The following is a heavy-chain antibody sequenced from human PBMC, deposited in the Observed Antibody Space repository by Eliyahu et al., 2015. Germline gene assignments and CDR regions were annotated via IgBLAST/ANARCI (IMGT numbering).Heavy chain of an antibody. CDR2: IYTSGST. V-gene: IGHV4-4*07. CDR1: DASISSYY. Sequence: QVQLQESGPGLVKPSETLSLTCTVSDASISSYYWSWIRQPAGKGLEWIGRIYTSGSTNYNXSLKSRVTMSVDTSKNQFSLRLSSVTAADTAVYYCAKVRAYSSQFDYWGPGILVTVSS. CDR3: AKVRAYSSQFDY. D-gene: IGHD6-13*01. J-gene: IGHJ4*02.